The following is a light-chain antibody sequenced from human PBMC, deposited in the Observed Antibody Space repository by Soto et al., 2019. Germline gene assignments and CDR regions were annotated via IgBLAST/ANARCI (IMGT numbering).Light chain of an antibody. CDR3: GTWDSSLSAGV. CDR2: ENN. CDR1: SSNIGNNY. J-gene: IGLJ2*01. V-gene: IGLV1-51*02. Sequence: QSVLTQLPSVSAAPGQKVTISCSGSSSNIGNNYVSWYQQLPGTAPKLLIYENNKRPSGIPDRFSGSKSGTSATLGITGLQTGDEADYYCGTWDSSLSAGVFGGGTKLTVL.